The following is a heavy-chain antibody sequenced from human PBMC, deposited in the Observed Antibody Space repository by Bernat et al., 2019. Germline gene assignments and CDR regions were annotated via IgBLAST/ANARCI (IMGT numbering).Heavy chain of an antibody. J-gene: IGHJ4*02. CDR3: ARILEDATIVGVITSFDY. CDR2: INAGNGNT. D-gene: IGHD3-3*02. Sequence: QVQLVQSGAEVKKPGASVKVSCKASGYTFTSYAMHWVRQAPGQRLEWMGWINAGNGNTKYSQKFQGRVTITRDTSASTAYMELSSLRFEDTAVYYCARILEDATIVGVITSFDYWGQGTLVTVSS. V-gene: IGHV1-3*01. CDR1: GYTFTSYA.